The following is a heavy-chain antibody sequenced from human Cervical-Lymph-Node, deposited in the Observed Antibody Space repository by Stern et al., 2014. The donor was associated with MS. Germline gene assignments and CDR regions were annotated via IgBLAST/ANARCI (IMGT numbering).Heavy chain of an antibody. CDR1: GFTFSSYA. Sequence: VQLVQSGGGLVQPGGSLRLSCAASGFTFSSYAVGWVRQAPGKGLEWVPGISGSGGRTNYPASVKGRLTISRDTSKNTLFLQMNSLRAEDTAVYYCAKATSVAAAGTWFDYWGQGTLVTVSS. J-gene: IGHJ4*02. CDR3: AKATSVAAAGTWFDY. V-gene: IGHV3-23*04. D-gene: IGHD6-13*01. CDR2: ISGSGGRT.